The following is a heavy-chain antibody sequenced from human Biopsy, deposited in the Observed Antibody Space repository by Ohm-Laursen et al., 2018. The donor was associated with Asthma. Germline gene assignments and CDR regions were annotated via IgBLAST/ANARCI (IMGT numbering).Heavy chain of an antibody. V-gene: IGHV3-21*05. D-gene: IGHD3-16*02. CDR2: ISWSSSYT. J-gene: IGHJ4*02. CDR1: GFMFRSFG. Sequence: GSLRLSCAASGFMFRSFGMHWVRQAPGKGLEWVSYISWSSSYTNYADSVKGRFTISRDNAKNSLFLQMNSLRAEDTAVYYCARGGSRDLWGTYRYPWDYWGQGTLVTVSS. CDR3: ARGGSRDLWGTYRYPWDY.